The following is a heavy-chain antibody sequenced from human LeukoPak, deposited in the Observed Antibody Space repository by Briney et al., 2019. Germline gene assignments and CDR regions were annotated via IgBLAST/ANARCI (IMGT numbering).Heavy chain of an antibody. CDR2: SYPGDSDA. CDR3: ARRRDLYSGSYYPFDY. Sequence: GESLKISCKGSGYIFTSYWIGWVRQMTGKGLKWMGISYPGDSDARYSPSFQGQVTISADKSISTAYLQWSSLKASDTAMYYCARRRDLYSGSYYPFDYWGQGTLVTVSS. D-gene: IGHD1-26*01. J-gene: IGHJ4*02. V-gene: IGHV5-51*01. CDR1: GYIFTSYW.